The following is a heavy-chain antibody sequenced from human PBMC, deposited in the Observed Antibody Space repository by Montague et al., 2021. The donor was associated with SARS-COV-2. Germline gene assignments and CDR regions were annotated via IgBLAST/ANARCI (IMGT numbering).Heavy chain of an antibody. J-gene: IGHJ4*02. CDR1: GSWYSGAD. CDR2: ISHSESA. CDR3: ARGRQSIKMIVVVFTGASFFFDS. D-gene: IGHD3-22*01. V-gene: IGHV4-34*01. Sequence: SETLSLTCSRLGSWYSGADWKRIRLNPSHHLKWYGEISHSESANYNSSLKSRVTMSLDTSNNQFSLKLSSVTAADTAMYYCARGRQSIKMIVVVFTGASFFFDSWGQGNLVVVSS.